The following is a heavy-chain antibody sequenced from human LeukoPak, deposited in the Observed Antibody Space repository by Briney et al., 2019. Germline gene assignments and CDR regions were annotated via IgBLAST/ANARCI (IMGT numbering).Heavy chain of an antibody. CDR3: AKGDGGSFYYYYMDV. Sequence: PGGSLRLSCAASGFTFTTYWMAWVRQAPGKGLEWVANIRQDGGEKYYVDSVKGRFTISRDNAQNSLYLHINSLGAEDTAVYYCAKGDGGSFYYYYMDVWGKGTTVTVSS. CDR2: IRQDGGEK. D-gene: IGHD4-23*01. V-gene: IGHV3-7*01. J-gene: IGHJ6*03. CDR1: GFTFTTYW.